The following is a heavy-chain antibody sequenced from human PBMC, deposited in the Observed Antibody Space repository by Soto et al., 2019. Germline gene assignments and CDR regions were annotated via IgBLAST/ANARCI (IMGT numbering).Heavy chain of an antibody. J-gene: IGHJ6*02. V-gene: IGHV3-13*05. CDR3: ARTDRDFYGLDV. CDR2: ISAAGDP. CDR1: GFTFRNYD. Sequence: EVQLVESGGGLVQPGGSLRLSCEASGFTFRNYDMHWVRQGTGKGLEWVSGISAAGDPDYADSVEGRFTSSRENAQNAYFLQMNSLRVGETAVYYGARTDRDFYGLDVWGQGTTVTVSS.